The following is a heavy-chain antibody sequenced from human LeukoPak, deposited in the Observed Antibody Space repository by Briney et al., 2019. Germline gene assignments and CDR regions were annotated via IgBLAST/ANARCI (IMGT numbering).Heavy chain of an antibody. CDR1: DYTFTSYG. D-gene: IGHD3-22*01. CDR3: ARWGATYYYDSSGYYFLDY. J-gene: IGHJ4*02. Sequence: ASVKVSCKASDYTFTSYGISWGRQALGQGLEWRGWISAYNGTTKYAQKVKGRFTMTTVTSTSTAYMELRSLRSDDTAVYYCARWGATYYYDSSGYYFLDYWGQGTLVTVSS. CDR2: ISAYNGTT. V-gene: IGHV1-18*01.